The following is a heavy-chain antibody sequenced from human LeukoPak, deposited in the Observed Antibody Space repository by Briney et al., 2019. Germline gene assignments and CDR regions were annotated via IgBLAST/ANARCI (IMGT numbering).Heavy chain of an antibody. CDR3: ARDLPISSWDAVGWFDP. J-gene: IGHJ5*02. V-gene: IGHV4-39*07. D-gene: IGHD6-13*01. CDR2: IYYSGST. CDR1: GGSIGRSSYY. Sequence: SETLSLTCTVSGGSIGRSSYYWGWIRQPPGKGLEWIGSIYYSGSTYYNPSLKSRVTISVDTSKNQFSLKLSSVTAADTAVYYYARDLPISSWDAVGWFDPWGQGTLVTVSS.